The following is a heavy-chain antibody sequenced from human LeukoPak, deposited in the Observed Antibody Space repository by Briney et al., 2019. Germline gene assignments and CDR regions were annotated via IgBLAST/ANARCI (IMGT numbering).Heavy chain of an antibody. CDR3: AAAPNFYGLQPWYYYYGMDV. J-gene: IGHJ6*02. Sequence: GASVKVSCKASGFTFTSSAMQWVRQARGQRLEWIGWIVVGSDDTKYAQKFQERVTITRDMSTSTVYMELSSLRSEDTAIYYCAAAPNFYGLQPWYYYYGMDVWGQGTSVTVSS. CDR1: GFTFTSSA. V-gene: IGHV1-58*02. D-gene: IGHD3-10*01. CDR2: IVVGSDDT.